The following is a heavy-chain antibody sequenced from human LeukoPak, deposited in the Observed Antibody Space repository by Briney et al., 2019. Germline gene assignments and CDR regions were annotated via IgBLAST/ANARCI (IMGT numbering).Heavy chain of an antibody. CDR2: INPSGGST. CDR1: GFTFTGYY. Sequence: ASVKVSCKASGFTFTGYYMHWVRQAPGHGLEWMGIINPSGGSTSYPQKFQGRVTMTRDTSTSTVYMELSSLRSEDTAVYYCACVVRGAFDIWGQGTLVTVSS. V-gene: IGHV1-46*03. D-gene: IGHD2-21*01. CDR3: ACVVRGAFDI. J-gene: IGHJ3*02.